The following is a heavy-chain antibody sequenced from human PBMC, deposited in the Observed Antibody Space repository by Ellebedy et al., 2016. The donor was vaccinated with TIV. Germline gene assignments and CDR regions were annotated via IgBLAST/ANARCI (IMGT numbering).Heavy chain of an antibody. V-gene: IGHV1-8*01. J-gene: IGHJ3*02. D-gene: IGHD3-10*01. CDR3: ATGRGVVGVDAFDI. CDR2: MNPNSGNT. CDR1: GYTFTSYD. Sequence: AASVKVSCKASGYTFTSYDINWVRLATGQGLEWMGWMNPNSGNTGYAQKFQGRVNMTRNTSITTAYMELSSLRSEETAVYYCATGRGVVGVDAFDIWGQGTMVTVSS.